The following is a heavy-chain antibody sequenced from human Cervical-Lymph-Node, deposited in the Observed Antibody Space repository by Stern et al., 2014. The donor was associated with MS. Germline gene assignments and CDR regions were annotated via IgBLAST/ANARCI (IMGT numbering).Heavy chain of an antibody. V-gene: IGHV4-61*02. Sequence: VQLVESGPGLVKPSQTLSLTCTVSGGSISSGSYYWSWIRQPAGKGLEWIGRIYTSENTNYNPSLKSRVTITVDTSQNQFSPQLSSVTAADTAVYYCAREGGNDEGLDYWGQGTLVTVSS. D-gene: IGHD1-1*01. J-gene: IGHJ4*02. CDR1: GGSISSGSYY. CDR3: AREGGNDEGLDY. CDR2: IYTSENT.